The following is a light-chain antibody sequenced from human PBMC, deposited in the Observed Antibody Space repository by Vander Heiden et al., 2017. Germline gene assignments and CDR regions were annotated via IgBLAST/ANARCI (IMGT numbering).Light chain of an antibody. CDR1: QDISNY. V-gene: IGKV1-33*01. CDR2: DAS. CDR3: QQEDNPGPS. Sequence: DIQMTQSPSSLSASVGDRVTITCRASQDISNYLNWYQHKPGKAPKLLINDASNFETGVPSRFSGSGSGTDFTFTISSLQPEDVATYYCQQEDNPGPSFGGGTKVEIK. J-gene: IGKJ4*01.